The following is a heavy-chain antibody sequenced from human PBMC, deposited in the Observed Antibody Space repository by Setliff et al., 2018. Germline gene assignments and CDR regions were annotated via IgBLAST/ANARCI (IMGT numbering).Heavy chain of an antibody. D-gene: IGHD2-2*01. CDR1: GYAFSTYG. CDR3: TRDTNIVVVPPHRTAFGI. J-gene: IGHJ3*02. Sequence: ASVKVSCKASGYAFSTYGIAWVRQAPGQGLEWMGWISPYNGYIIYAHKFQGRVTMTTDTSTGTADMELRNLRSDDTAVYYCTRDTNIVVVPPHRTAFGIWGQGTMVTVSS. CDR2: ISPYNGYI. V-gene: IGHV1-18*01.